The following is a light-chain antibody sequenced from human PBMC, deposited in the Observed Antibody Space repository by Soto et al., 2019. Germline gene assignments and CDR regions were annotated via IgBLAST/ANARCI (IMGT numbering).Light chain of an antibody. V-gene: IGKV3-15*01. CDR1: QSVSSN. J-gene: IGKJ1*01. Sequence: EIVMTQSPATLSVSPGERATLSCRASQSVSSNLAWYQQKPGQAPRLLIYAASARATGIPARFNGSGSGTEFTLTISSLQSEDFAVYYCQQYKEWPPWTFGQGTKVDIK. CDR3: QQYKEWPPWT. CDR2: AAS.